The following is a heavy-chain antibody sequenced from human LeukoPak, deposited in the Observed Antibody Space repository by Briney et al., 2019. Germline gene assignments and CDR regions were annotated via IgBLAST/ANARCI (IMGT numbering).Heavy chain of an antibody. CDR3: ARGGTTVTPGLLWFDP. Sequence: PGGSLRLSCAASGFTFSTDAMTWVRQAPGKGLQWVSAISGSGDDTYYEDSVKGRFTISRDNSKNMMYLQMNSLRAEDTAVYYCARGGTTVTPGLLWFDPWGQGTLVTVSS. CDR2: ISGSGDDT. V-gene: IGHV3-23*01. CDR1: GFTFSTDA. J-gene: IGHJ5*02. D-gene: IGHD4-17*01.